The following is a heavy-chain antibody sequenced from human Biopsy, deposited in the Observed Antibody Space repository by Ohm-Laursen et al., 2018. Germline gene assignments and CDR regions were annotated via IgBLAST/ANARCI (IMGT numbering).Heavy chain of an antibody. J-gene: IGHJ6*02. CDR1: GGSISSDY. V-gene: IGHV4-59*01. Sequence: SETLSLTCTVSGGSISSDYWSWIRQTPGKGLEWIGYNYYSGSTNYNPSLKSRVTISVDTSKNQFSLRLNSVTAADTAVYYCARATNSTGWPYYYFYGMDVWGQGTTVTVSS. CDR3: ARATNSTGWPYYYFYGMDV. CDR2: NYYSGST. D-gene: IGHD2/OR15-2a*01.